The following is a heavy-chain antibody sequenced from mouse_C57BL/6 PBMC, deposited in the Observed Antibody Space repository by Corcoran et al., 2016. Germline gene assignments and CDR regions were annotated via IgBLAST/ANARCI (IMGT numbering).Heavy chain of an antibody. Sequence: QVQLKQSGAELVRPGASVKLSCKASGYTFTDYYINWVKQRPGQGLEWIARIYPGSGNTYYNEKFKGKATLTAEKSSSTAYMQLSSLTSEDSAVYFCARSHYYGSSYGDYFDYWGQGTTLTVSS. J-gene: IGHJ2*01. CDR1: GYTFTDYY. CDR2: IYPGSGNT. CDR3: ARSHYYGSSYGDYFDY. V-gene: IGHV1-76*01. D-gene: IGHD1-1*01.